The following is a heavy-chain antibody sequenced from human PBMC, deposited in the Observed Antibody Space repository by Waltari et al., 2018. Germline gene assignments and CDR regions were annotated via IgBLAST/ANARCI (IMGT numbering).Heavy chain of an antibody. CDR3: ARDHVFRGDFWSGYYDS. J-gene: IGHJ4*02. CDR2: IKQDGRET. CDR1: GFTFSSYW. V-gene: IGHV3-7*01. D-gene: IGHD3-3*01. Sequence: EVQLEESGGGLVQPGGSLRLSCAASGFTFSSYWMTWVRQAPGKGLEWVANIKQDGRETYYADSLKGRFTISRDNAKNSLYLQMNSLRAEDTALYYCARDHVFRGDFWSGYYDSWGQETLVTVSS.